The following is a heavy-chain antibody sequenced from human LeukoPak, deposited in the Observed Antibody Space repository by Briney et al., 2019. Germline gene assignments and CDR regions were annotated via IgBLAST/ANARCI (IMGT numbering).Heavy chain of an antibody. CDR2: IYYSGST. Sequence: SETLSLTCTVSGGSISSSSYYWGWIRQPPGKGLEWIGRIYYSGSTYYNPSLKSRVTISVDTSKNQFSQKLSSVTAADTAGDCCASSSYDFRRFLGYWGQGTLVTDPS. CDR1: GGSISSSSYY. CDR3: ASSSYDFRRFLGY. J-gene: IGHJ4*02. D-gene: IGHD3/OR15-3a*01. V-gene: IGHV4-39*07.